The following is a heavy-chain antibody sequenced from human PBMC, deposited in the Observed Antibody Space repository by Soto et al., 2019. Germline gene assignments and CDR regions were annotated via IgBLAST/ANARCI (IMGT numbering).Heavy chain of an antibody. D-gene: IGHD6-19*01. Sequence: GASVKVSCKASGGTFSSYAISWVRQAPGQGLEWMGRIIPILGIANYAQKFQGRVTITADKSTGTAYMELSSLRSEDTAVYYCARDLPAVTVTDYWGQGTLVTVSS. V-gene: IGHV1-69*04. CDR1: GGTFSSYA. J-gene: IGHJ4*02. CDR3: ARDLPAVTVTDY. CDR2: IIPILGIA.